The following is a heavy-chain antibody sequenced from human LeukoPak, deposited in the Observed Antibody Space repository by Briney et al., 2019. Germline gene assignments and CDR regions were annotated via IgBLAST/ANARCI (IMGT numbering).Heavy chain of an antibody. V-gene: IGHV3-7*05. D-gene: IGHD3-3*01. CDR2: INQDGSEK. CDR3: AKDPNYDFWSGYSNYFDY. CDR1: GFTFNIYW. Sequence: GGSLRLSCAASGFTFNIYWMSWVRQAPGKGLEWVANINQDGSEKYYVDSVKGRFTISRDNAKNSLYLQMNSLRAEDTAVYYCAKDPNYDFWSGYSNYFDYWGQGTLVTVSS. J-gene: IGHJ4*02.